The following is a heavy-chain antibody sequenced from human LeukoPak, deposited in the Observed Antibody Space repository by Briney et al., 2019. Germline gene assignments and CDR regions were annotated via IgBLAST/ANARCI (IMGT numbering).Heavy chain of an antibody. V-gene: IGHV1-46*01. CDR3: ARDGSYYDFDF. Sequence: GASVKVSCKASGNTFIDYYIHWIRQAPGQGLEWMGRIVSSGGDTIYAQKFQGRVALTRDTSTSTVYMDLSSLRSEDTAVYFCARDGSYYDFDFWGQGTLVTVSS. CDR1: GNTFIDYY. CDR2: IVSSGGDT. J-gene: IGHJ4*02. D-gene: IGHD3-10*01.